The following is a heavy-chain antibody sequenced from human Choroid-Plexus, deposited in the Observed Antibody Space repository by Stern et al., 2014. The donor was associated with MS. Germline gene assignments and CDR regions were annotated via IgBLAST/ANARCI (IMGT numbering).Heavy chain of an antibody. D-gene: IGHD2/OR15-2a*01. CDR3: AKDRQYLTYFFDH. J-gene: IGHJ5*02. Sequence: VQLVESGGGVVQPGRPLRLSCVASGFTLGSCAMHWVRQAPGKGLEWVAGVSYDGSNKYYADSVKGRFTISRDNSQSTLYMQMSSLRPEDTAVYYCAKDRQYLTYFFDHWGQGSLVTVSS. V-gene: IGHV3-30*18. CDR1: GFTLGSCA. CDR2: VSYDGSNK.